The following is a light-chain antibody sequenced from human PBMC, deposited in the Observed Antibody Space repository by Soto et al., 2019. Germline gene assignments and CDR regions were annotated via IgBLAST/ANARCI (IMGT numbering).Light chain of an antibody. J-gene: IGLJ1*01. CDR2: AVT. CDR3: SSYTSSSTYV. CDR1: SSDIGGYDY. V-gene: IGLV2-14*01. Sequence: QPVLTQPASVSGSPGQSITISCTGTSSDIGGYDYVSWYQQHPDRAPKLIVFAVTNRPSGVSHRFSGSKSGSTASLTISGLQAEDEADYYCSSYTSSSTYVFGPGTKVTVL.